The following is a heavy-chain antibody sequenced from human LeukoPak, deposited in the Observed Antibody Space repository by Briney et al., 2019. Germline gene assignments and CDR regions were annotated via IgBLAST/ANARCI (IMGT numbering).Heavy chain of an antibody. CDR3: ARTPLYCSGGSCSLGG. CDR2: IDPSDSYT. Sequence: GESLKISCKGSGYSFTSYWISWVRQMPGKGLEWMGRIDPSDSYTNYSPSFQGHVTISADKSISTAYLQWSSLKASDTAIYYCARTPLYCSGGSCSLGGWGQGTLVTVSS. J-gene: IGHJ4*02. CDR1: GYSFTSYW. D-gene: IGHD2-15*01. V-gene: IGHV5-10-1*01.